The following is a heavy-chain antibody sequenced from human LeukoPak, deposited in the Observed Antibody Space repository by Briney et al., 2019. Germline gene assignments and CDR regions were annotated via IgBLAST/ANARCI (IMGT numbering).Heavy chain of an antibody. CDR3: AKDLLGAHCSGGSCYSFGH. CDR2: ISSSGSTI. V-gene: IGHV3-23*01. CDR1: GFTFSSYA. Sequence: GGSLRLSCAASGFTFSSYAMSWVRQAPGKGLEWVSYISSSGSTIYYADSVKGRLTISRDNSKSTLYLQMNSLRAEDTAVYYCAKDLLGAHCSGGSCYSFGHWGQGTLVSVFS. J-gene: IGHJ4*02. D-gene: IGHD2-15*01.